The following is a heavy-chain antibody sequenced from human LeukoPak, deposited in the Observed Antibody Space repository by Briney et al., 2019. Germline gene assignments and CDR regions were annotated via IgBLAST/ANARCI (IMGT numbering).Heavy chain of an antibody. CDR2: IKQDGSEK. CDR3: ASERDIVVVPAAIH. D-gene: IGHD2-2*01. CDR1: GFTFSSYW. J-gene: IGHJ4*02. V-gene: IGHV3-7*03. Sequence: GGSLRLSCAASGFTFSSYWMSWVRQAPGKGLEWVANIKQDGSEKYYVDSVKGRFTISRDNAKNSLYLQMNSLRAEDTAVYYCASERDIVVVPAAIHWGQGTLVTVSS.